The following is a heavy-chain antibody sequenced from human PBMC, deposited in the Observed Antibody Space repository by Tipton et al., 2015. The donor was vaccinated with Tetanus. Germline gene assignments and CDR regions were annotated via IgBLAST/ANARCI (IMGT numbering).Heavy chain of an antibody. J-gene: IGHJ6*02. CDR1: GFTFSSYG. Sequence: SLRLSCAASGFTFSSYGMHWVRQAPGKGLEWVAVIWYDGSNKYYADSVKGRFTISRDNSKNSLSLQMSSLRAEDTAVYYCARENGGYDYYYYYGMDVWGQGTSVTVSS. D-gene: IGHD5-12*01. CDR3: ARENGGYDYYYYYGMDV. V-gene: IGHV3-33*01. CDR2: IWYDGSNK.